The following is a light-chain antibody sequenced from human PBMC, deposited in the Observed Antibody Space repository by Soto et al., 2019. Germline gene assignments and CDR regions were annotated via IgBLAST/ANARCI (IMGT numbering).Light chain of an antibody. J-gene: IGKJ1*01. CDR2: GAS. V-gene: IGKV3-20*01. CDR1: QSVSSSY. Sequence: EIVLTQSPATLSLSPGERATFSCRASQSVSSSYIAWYQQKRGQAPRRLIYGASIRATGVPDRFSGSGSGTDFTLTISRLEPEDFALYYCQQYHTSPLTFGQGTKMDIK. CDR3: QQYHTSPLT.